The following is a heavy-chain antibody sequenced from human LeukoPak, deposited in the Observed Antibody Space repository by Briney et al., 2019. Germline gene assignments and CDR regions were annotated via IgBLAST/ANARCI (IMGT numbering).Heavy chain of an antibody. CDR3: AKDQPKTAGY. V-gene: IGHV3-30*02. Sequence: PWGSLTLSCAASGFTISSYGMHWVRQAPPQGQELVAFIRYDGSNKYYADSVKGRFTIFCDNSTKKLYLQMHSLIADAKTVLYFAKDQPKTAGYWGQGTLVTVSS. CDR2: IRYDGSNK. CDR1: GFTISSYG. D-gene: IGHD1-14*01. J-gene: IGHJ4*02.